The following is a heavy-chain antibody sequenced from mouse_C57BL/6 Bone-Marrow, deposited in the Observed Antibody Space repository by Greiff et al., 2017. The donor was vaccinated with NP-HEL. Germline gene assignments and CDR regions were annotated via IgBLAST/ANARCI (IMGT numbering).Heavy chain of an antibody. J-gene: IGHJ4*01. CDR1: GYTFTDYY. V-gene: IGHV1-26*01. CDR3: SRILLRRYGAMDY. Sequence: VQLQQSGPELVKPGASVMISCQASGYTFTDYYMNWVKQSHGKSLEWSGDINPNNGGTSYNQKFKGQTTLTVDKSSSTAYMELRSLTSDDYAVYYCSRILLRRYGAMDYWGQGTSVTVSS. D-gene: IGHD1-1*01. CDR2: INPNNGGT.